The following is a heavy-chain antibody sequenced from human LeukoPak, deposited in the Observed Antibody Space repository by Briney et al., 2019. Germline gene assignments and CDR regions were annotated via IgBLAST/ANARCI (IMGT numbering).Heavy chain of an antibody. CDR3: ARRRTTVTTLYAFDI. Sequence: SETLSLTCTVSGGSISSSSYYWGWIRQPPGKGLEWIGSIYYSGSTYYNPSLKSRVAISVDTSKNQFSLKLSSVTAADTAVYYCARRRTTVTTLYAFDIWGQGTMVTVSS. CDR2: IYYSGST. CDR1: GGSISSSSYY. J-gene: IGHJ3*02. V-gene: IGHV4-39*01. D-gene: IGHD4-11*01.